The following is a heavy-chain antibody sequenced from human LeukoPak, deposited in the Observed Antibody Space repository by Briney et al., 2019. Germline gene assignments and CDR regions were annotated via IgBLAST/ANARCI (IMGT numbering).Heavy chain of an antibody. J-gene: IGHJ4*02. CDR1: GGSISSGDYY. Sequence: PSQTLSLTCTVSGGSISSGDYYWSWIRQPPGKGLEWIGEINHSGSTNYNPSLKSRVTISVDTSKNQFSLKLSSVTAADTAVYYCARARTKEWLVQGGDYFDYWGQGTLVTVSS. CDR3: ARARTKEWLVQGGDYFDY. CDR2: INHSGST. V-gene: IGHV4-30-4*08. D-gene: IGHD6-19*01.